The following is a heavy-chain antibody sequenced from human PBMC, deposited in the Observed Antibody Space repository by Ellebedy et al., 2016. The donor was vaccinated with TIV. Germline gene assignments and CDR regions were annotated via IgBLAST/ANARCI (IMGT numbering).Heavy chain of an antibody. CDR2: FYSSGST. CDR1: GDSMNGYY. CDR3: ARARPRPVRDGNTFYFDY. J-gene: IGHJ4*02. Sequence: MPLETLSLTCTVSGDSMNGYYWNWIRQAPGKGLEWMGYFYSSGSTNYNPSLNSRVTISLDRSKNQFSLRLTSVTAADTAVYYCARARPRPVRDGNTFYFDYWGQGTLVTVSS. V-gene: IGHV4-59*01. D-gene: IGHD5-24*01.